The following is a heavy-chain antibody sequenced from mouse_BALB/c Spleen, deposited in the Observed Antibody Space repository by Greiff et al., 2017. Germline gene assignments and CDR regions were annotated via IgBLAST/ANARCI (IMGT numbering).Heavy chain of an antibody. Sequence: QVQLKESGAELVRPGTSVKISCKASGYTFTNYWLGWVKQRPGHGLEWIGDIYPGGGYTNYNEKFKGKATLTADTSSSTAYMQLSSLTSEDSAVYFCASKPWFAYWGQGTLVTVSA. J-gene: IGHJ3*01. CDR3: ASKPWFAY. CDR2: IYPGGGYT. V-gene: IGHV1-63*02. CDR1: GYTFTNYW.